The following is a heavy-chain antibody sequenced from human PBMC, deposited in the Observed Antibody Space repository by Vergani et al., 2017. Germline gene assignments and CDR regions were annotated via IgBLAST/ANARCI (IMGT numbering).Heavy chain of an antibody. CDR2: IRSKANSYAT. J-gene: IGHJ4*02. D-gene: IGHD3-22*01. Sequence: EVHLVESGGVVVQPGGSLRLSCAASGFTFSGSAMHWVRQASGKGLEWVGRIRSKANSYATAYAASVKGRFTISRDDSKNTAYLQMNSLKTEDTAVYYCTRLSVSGYKQSDYGGQGTLVTVSS. CDR3: TRLSVSGYKQSDY. CDR1: GFTFSGSA. V-gene: IGHV3-73*02.